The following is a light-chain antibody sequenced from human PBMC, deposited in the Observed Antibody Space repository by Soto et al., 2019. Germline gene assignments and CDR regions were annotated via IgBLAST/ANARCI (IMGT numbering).Light chain of an antibody. V-gene: IGKV3-20*01. Sequence: EIVLTQSKGTLSLSPGGRATLSCRASQSVSSSYLAWYQQKPGQAPRLLIYGASSRATGIPDRFSGSGSGTEFTLTISSLQSEDFAVYYCQQYNNWPPITFGQGTRLQI. J-gene: IGKJ5*01. CDR1: QSVSSSY. CDR2: GAS. CDR3: QQYNNWPPIT.